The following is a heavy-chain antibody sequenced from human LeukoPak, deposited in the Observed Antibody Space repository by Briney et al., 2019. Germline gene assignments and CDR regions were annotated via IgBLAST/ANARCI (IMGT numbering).Heavy chain of an antibody. Sequence: SETLSLTCTVSGGSISTYYWSWIRQPPGKGLEFIAYIYRSGIINYNPSLQSRVTMSVDTSENRFSLNLSSMTAADTAVYYCARRQTFADSTAWYDTFDIWAHGTMVTVSS. J-gene: IGHJ3*02. CDR2: IYRSGII. CDR1: GGSISTYY. V-gene: IGHV4-59*08. D-gene: IGHD6-19*01. CDR3: ARRQTFADSTAWYDTFDI.